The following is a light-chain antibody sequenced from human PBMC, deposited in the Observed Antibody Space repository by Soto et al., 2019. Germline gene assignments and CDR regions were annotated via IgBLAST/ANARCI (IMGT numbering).Light chain of an antibody. J-gene: IGKJ1*01. CDR2: DAS. CDR3: QQYNSYSPT. V-gene: IGKV1-5*01. Sequence: DIQMTHSPSTLSASVGDRVTITCPASQSISSRLAWYQQKPGKAPKLLIYDASSFESGVPSRFSGSGSGTVFTLTISSLQPDDFATYYCQQYNSYSPTFGQGTKVDIK. CDR1: QSISSR.